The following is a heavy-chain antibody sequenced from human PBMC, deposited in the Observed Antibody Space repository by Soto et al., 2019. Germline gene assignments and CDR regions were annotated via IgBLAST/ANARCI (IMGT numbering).Heavy chain of an antibody. V-gene: IGHV3-30*18. CDR2: ISYDGTNK. CDR3: AKVSRTVVVAANGMDV. CDR1: GFTFSSYG. Sequence: GGSLRLSCAASGFTFSSYGMLWVRQAPGKGLEWVTLISYDGTNKYYVDSVKGRFTISRDNSKNTLYLQMNSLRAEDTAVYYCAKVSRTVVVAANGMDVWGQGTTVTVSS. D-gene: IGHD2-15*01. J-gene: IGHJ6*02.